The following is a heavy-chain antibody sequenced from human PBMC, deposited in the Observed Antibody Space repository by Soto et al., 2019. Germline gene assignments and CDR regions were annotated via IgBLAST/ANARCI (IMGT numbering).Heavy chain of an antibody. Sequence: PGGSLRLSCAASGFTFSSYAMSWARQAPGKGLEWVSAISGSGGSTYYADSVKGRFTISRDNSKNTLYLQMNSLRAEDTAVYYCAKVPSVSEYYYDSSGSLGYWGQGTLVTVSS. CDR1: GFTFSSYA. CDR3: AKVPSVSEYYYDSSGSLGY. CDR2: ISGSGGST. J-gene: IGHJ4*02. D-gene: IGHD3-22*01. V-gene: IGHV3-23*01.